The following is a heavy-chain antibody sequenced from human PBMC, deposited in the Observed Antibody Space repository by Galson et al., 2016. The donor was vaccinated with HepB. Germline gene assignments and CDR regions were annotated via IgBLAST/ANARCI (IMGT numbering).Heavy chain of an antibody. D-gene: IGHD1-26*01. CDR3: ARGAGGYFDY. CDR1: GYTFSTYI. V-gene: IGHV1-18*01. J-gene: IGHJ4*02. CDR2: ISPDNDNT. Sequence: SVKVSCKASGYTFSTYIIYWVRQAPGQGPEWMGTISPDNDNTHYAQKFQGRVTMTTDTSTTTAHMDLRGLRSDDTAVYYCARGAGGYFDYWGQGTLVTVSS.